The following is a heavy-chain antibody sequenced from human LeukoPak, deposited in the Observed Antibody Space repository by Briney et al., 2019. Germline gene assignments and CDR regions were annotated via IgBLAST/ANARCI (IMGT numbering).Heavy chain of an antibody. J-gene: IGHJ6*03. V-gene: IGHV1-2*02. CDR2: INPNSGGT. CDR1: GYTFTGYY. CDR3: ARDSSWYGGYYYYYMDV. D-gene: IGHD6-13*01. Sequence: GASVKVSCKASGYTFTGYYMHWVRQAPGQGLEWMGWINPNSGGTNYAQKFQGRVTMTRDTSISTAYMELSRLRSDDTAVYYCARDSSWYGGYYYYYMDVWGKGTTVTVSS.